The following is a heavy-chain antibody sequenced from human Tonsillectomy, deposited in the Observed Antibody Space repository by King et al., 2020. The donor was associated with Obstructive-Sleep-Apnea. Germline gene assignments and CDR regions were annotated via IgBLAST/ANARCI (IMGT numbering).Heavy chain of an antibody. J-gene: IGHJ3*02. V-gene: IGHV3-21*01. CDR2: ISSSGSYI. CDR1: GFTFSSYS. CDR3: ARDDPPAAGI. Sequence: VQLVESGGGLVKPGGSLRLSCAASGFTFSSYSLNWVRQAPGKGLEWVSFISSSGSYIYYADSVKGRFTISRDDAKNSMYLQMSGLRAEDTAVYYCARDDPPAAGIWGQGTMVIVSS. D-gene: IGHD2-2*01.